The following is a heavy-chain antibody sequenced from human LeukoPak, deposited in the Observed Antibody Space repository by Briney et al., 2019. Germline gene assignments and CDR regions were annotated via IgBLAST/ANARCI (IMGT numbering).Heavy chain of an antibody. Sequence: SETLSLTCAVSGYSISSGYYWGWIRQPPGKGLEWIGSIYHGGSTYYNPSLKSRVTISVDTSKNQFSLKLSSVTAADTSVYYCASGSTAMADFDYWGQGTLVTVSS. CDR1: GYSISSGYY. CDR3: ASGSTAMADFDY. CDR2: IYHGGST. D-gene: IGHD5-18*01. J-gene: IGHJ4*02. V-gene: IGHV4-38-2*01.